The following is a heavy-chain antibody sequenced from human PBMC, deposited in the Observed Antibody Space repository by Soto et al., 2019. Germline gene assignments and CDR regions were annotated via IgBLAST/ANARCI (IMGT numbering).Heavy chain of an antibody. Sequence: PSETLSLTCTVSGGSISSSSYYWGWIRQPPGKGLEWIGSIYFSGSTYYNLSLKSRVTIFVDTSKNQFSLKLSSVTAADTAVYYCARFDYYDSSSYLDFGPKWGQGTLVTVSS. V-gene: IGHV4-39*01. CDR3: ARFDYYDSSSYLDFGPK. CDR1: GGSISSSSYY. D-gene: IGHD3-22*01. J-gene: IGHJ4*02. CDR2: IYFSGST.